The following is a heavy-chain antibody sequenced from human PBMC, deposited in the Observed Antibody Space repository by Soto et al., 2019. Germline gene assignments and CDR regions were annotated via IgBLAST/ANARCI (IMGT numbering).Heavy chain of an antibody. CDR1: GGTFSSYA. V-gene: IGHV1-69*13. CDR2: IIPIFGTA. J-gene: IGHJ4*02. Sequence: SVKVSCKASGGTFSSYAISWVRQAPGQGLEWMGGIIPIFGTANYAQKFQGRVTITADESTSTAYMELSSLRSEDTAVYYCASRDQYDLWSGSSTVYFDYWGQGTLVTVSS. CDR3: ASRDQYDLWSGSSTVYFDY. D-gene: IGHD3-3*01.